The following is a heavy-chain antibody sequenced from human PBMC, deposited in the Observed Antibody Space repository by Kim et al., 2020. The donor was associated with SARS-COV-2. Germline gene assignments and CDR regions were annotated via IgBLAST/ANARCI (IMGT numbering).Heavy chain of an antibody. CDR1: GFIFSDAW. D-gene: IGHD1-26*01. J-gene: IGHJ4*02. V-gene: IGHV3-15*01. Sequence: GGSLRLSCSASGFIFSDAWMGWVRQAPGKGLEWVGRIKSKSDGGTSDYVAPVKGTFTISRDDSKNTLYLQMNSLKTEDTAVYYCSTDETRKWWGQGTLVTVSS. CDR3: STDETRKW. CDR2: IKSKSDGGTS.